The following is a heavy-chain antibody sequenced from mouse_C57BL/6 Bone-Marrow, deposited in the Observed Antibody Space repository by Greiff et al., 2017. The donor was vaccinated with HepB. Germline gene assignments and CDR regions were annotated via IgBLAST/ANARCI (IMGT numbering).Heavy chain of an antibody. V-gene: IGHV1-78*01. Sequence: VKLVESDAELVKPGASVKISCKVSGYTFTDHTIHWMKQRPEPGLEWIGYIYPRDGSTKYNEKFKGKATLTADKSSSTAYMQLNSLTSEDSAVYFCARVRGSPTWVAYWGQGTLVTVSA. CDR3: ARVRGSPTWVAY. J-gene: IGHJ3*01. CDR2: IYPRDGST. CDR1: GYTFTDHT. D-gene: IGHD5-1*01.